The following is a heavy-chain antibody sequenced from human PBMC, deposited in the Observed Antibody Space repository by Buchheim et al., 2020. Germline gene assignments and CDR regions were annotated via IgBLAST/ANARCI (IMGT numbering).Heavy chain of an antibody. CDR3: AKDFSGGDYGDNYFDY. CDR1: GFTFSSYG. V-gene: IGHV3-30*18. J-gene: IGHJ4*02. D-gene: IGHD4-17*01. CDR2: ISYDGSNK. Sequence: QVQLVESGGGVVQPGRSLRLSCAASGFTFSSYGMHWVRQAPGKGLEWVAVISYDGSNKYYADSVKGRFTISRDNSKNTLYLQMNSLRAEDTAVYYCAKDFSGGDYGDNYFDYWGQGTL.